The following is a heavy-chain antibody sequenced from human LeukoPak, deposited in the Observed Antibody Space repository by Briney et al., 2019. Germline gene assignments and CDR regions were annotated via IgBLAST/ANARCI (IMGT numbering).Heavy chain of an antibody. J-gene: IGHJ4*02. CDR2: IKQDGSEK. V-gene: IGHV3-7*01. Sequence: PGGSLRLSCAASGFTFSSYWMSGVRQAPGKGPEWLANIKQDGSEKYYGDSVKGRFTISRDNAKNSLYLQMNSLRAEDTAVYYCAREPGYSSGWYSDYWGQGTLVTVSS. CDR1: GFTFSSYW. CDR3: AREPGYSSGWYSDY. D-gene: IGHD6-19*01.